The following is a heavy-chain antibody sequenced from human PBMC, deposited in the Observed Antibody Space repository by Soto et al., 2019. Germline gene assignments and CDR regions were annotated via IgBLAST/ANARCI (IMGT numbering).Heavy chain of an antibody. CDR1: GGSISSGGYY. CDR2: IYYSGSI. CDR3: ARGNGDYKYGMDV. Sequence: TLSLTCTVSGGSISSGGYYWSWIRQHPGKGLEWIGYIYYSGSIYYNPPLKGRVTISVDTSKNQCSMKLSSVTAADTAGYYCARGNGDYKYGMDVWGQWTTVT. V-gene: IGHV4-31*03. D-gene: IGHD4-17*01. J-gene: IGHJ6*02.